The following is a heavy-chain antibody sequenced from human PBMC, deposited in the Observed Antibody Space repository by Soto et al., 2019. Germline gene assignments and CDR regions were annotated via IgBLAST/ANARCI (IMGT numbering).Heavy chain of an antibody. V-gene: IGHV4-59*01. CDR2: IYYSGST. J-gene: IGHJ5*02. CDR3: ARTYYYGSGSYLGWFDP. CDR1: GGSISSYY. D-gene: IGHD3-10*01. Sequence: PSETLSLTCTASGGSISSYYWSWIRQPPGKGLEWIGYIYYSGSTNYNPSLKSRVTISVDTSKNQFSLKLSSVTAADTAVYYCARTYYYGSGSYLGWFDPWGQGTMVTVYS.